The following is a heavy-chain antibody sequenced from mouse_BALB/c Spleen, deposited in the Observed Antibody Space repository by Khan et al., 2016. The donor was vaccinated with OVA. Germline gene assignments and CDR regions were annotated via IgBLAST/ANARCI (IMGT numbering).Heavy chain of an antibody. Sequence: VQLQQSGAELMKPGASVKISCKASGYTFSGYWLEWVKQRPGHGLEWIGEILPGSGSRNYNEKFKGKATFTADISSKTTYMQLSSLTSDDSAVFYCAGVNCGRNDYCDYWGQGTTLTVSS. CDR2: ILPGSGSR. D-gene: IGHD2-13*01. J-gene: IGHJ2*01. CDR1: GYTFSGYW. CDR3: AGVNCGRNDYCDY. V-gene: IGHV1-9*01.